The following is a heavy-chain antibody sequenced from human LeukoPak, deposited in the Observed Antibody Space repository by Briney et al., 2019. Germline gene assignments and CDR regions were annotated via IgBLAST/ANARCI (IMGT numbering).Heavy chain of an antibody. CDR3: ARQGFHYDFWSGYFYFDY. CDR2: IIPIFGTA. D-gene: IGHD3-3*01. CDR1: GGTFSSYA. J-gene: IGHJ4*02. Sequence: ASVKVSCKASGGTFSSYAISWVRQAPGQGLEWMGGIIPIFGTANYAQKLQGRVTITTDESTSTAYMELSSLRSEDTAVYYCARQGFHYDFWSGYFYFDYWGQGTLVTVSS. V-gene: IGHV1-69*05.